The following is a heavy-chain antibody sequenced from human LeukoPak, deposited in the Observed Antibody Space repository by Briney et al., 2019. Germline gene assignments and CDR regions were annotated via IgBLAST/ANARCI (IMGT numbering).Heavy chain of an antibody. Sequence: GGSLRLSCAASGSTFSTYDMSWVPQAPGMGLEWVSTFSFRGSSTYYADSVKGRSTISRDNSKNTLYLQMNSLRAEDTAVYYCARDSKRTYYYDNSGYPDAFDIWCQGTMVTVSS. J-gene: IGHJ3*02. CDR2: FSFRGSST. D-gene: IGHD3-22*01. V-gene: IGHV3-23*01. CDR1: GSTFSTYD. CDR3: ARDSKRTYYYDNSGYPDAFDI.